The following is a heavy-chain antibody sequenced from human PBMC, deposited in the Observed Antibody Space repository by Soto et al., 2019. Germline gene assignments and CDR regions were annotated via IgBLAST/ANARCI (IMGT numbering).Heavy chain of an antibody. V-gene: IGHV3-30*02. D-gene: IGHD4-4*01. J-gene: IGHJ3*02. CDR1: GFSFSTYH. CDR3: AREDDSSDAFDI. CDR2: MRYDGRSK. Sequence: QVQVVESGGGVVQPGGSLRLSCAASGFSFSTYHMHWVRQAPDKGLEWVAVMRYDGRSKYYTDSVKGRFTISRDNSKNTQYLEMSSVRVEETAVFYCAREDDSSDAFDIWGQGTRVTVSS.